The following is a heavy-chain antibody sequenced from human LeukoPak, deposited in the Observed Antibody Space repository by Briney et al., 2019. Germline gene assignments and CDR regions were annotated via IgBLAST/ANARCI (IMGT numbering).Heavy chain of an antibody. J-gene: IGHJ4*02. CDR1: GLTFSRYA. CDR2: IRYEVSNK. CDR3: AKDRGDGYPTHFDY. Sequence: GGSLRLPCAASGLTFSRYAMHWVRQAPGKGLGWVAFIRYEVSNKYYADSVKGRFTISRENSKNTLCLQMNSLRPEDTAVYYCAKDRGDGYPTHFDYWGQGTLVTVSS. V-gene: IGHV3-30*02. D-gene: IGHD5-24*01.